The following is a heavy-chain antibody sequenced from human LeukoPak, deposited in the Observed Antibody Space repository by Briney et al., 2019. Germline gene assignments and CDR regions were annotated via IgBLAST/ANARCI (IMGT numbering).Heavy chain of an antibody. CDR2: INPNSGRT. CDR1: GYTFTGYY. D-gene: IGHD3-3*01. CDR3: ARADYDFWSGYYDY. J-gene: IGHJ4*02. Sequence: GASVKVSCKASGYTFTGYYVHWVRQAPGQGLEWMGWINPNSGRTNYAQKFQGRVTMTRDTSISTAYMELSRLRSDDTAVYYCARADYDFWSGYYDYWGQGTLVTVSS. V-gene: IGHV1-2*02.